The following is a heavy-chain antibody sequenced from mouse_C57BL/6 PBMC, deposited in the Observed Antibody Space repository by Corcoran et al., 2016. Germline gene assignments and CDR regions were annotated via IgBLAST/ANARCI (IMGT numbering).Heavy chain of an antibody. V-gene: IGHV1-76*01. Sequence: QVQLKQSGAELVRPGASVKLSCKASGYTFTDYYINWVKQRPGQGLEWIARIYPGSGNTYYNEKFKGKATLTAEKSSSTAYMQLSSLTSEDSAVYFCARYGYESYAMDYWCQGTSVTVSS. CDR1: GYTFTDYY. CDR2: IYPGSGNT. D-gene: IGHD2-2*01. J-gene: IGHJ4*01. CDR3: ARYGYESYAMDY.